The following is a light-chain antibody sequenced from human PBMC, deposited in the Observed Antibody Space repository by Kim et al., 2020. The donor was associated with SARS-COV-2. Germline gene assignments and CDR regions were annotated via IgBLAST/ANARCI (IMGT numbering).Light chain of an antibody. CDR2: DFR. CDR3: CSTSNTLDYV. Sequence: GQSITISCSGTSGDICNSNSVSWYQQHSGEAPRLIIFDFRDRPSGVSARFSGSKSANLASLTISGLRSEDEADYYCCSTSNTLDYVFGSGTKVTVL. V-gene: IGLV2-14*03. J-gene: IGLJ1*01. CDR1: SGDICNSNS.